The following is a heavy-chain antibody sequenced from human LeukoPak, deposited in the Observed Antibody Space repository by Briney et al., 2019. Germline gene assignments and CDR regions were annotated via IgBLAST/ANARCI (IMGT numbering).Heavy chain of an antibody. D-gene: IGHD2-15*01. CDR3: ARGLRGRSGRLYYYYMDV. CDR2: MNPNSGNT. CDR1: GYTFTSYD. J-gene: IGHJ6*03. Sequence: ASVKVSCKASGYTFTSYDINWVRQATGQGLEWMGWMNPNSGNTGYAQKFQGRVTITRNTSISTAYMELSSLRSEDTAVYYCARGLRGRSGRLYYYYMDVWGKGTTVTVSS. V-gene: IGHV1-8*03.